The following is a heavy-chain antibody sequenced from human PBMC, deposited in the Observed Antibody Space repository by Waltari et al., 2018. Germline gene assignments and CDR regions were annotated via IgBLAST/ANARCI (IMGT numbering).Heavy chain of an antibody. CDR3: ARTGRGYSYGVGY. CDR1: GGSISSYY. Sequence: QVQLQESGPGLVKPSETLSLTCTVSGGSISSYYWRCIRQPPGKGLEWLGYIYYSGSTNYNPSLTGRVTISVDTSKNQFSRKLSSVTAADTAAYYCARTGRGYSYGVGYWGQGTLVTVSS. J-gene: IGHJ4*02. D-gene: IGHD5-18*01. V-gene: IGHV4-59*01. CDR2: IYYSGST.